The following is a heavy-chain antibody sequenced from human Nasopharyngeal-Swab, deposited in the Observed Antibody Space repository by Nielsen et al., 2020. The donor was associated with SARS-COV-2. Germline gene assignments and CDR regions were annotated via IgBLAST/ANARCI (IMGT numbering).Heavy chain of an antibody. Sequence: SETLSLTCTVSGGSISSSSYYWGWIRQPPGKGLEWIGSIYYSGSTYYNPSLKSRVTISVDTSKNQFSLKLSSVTAADTAVYYCARSTHSSRIEGCSSTSCYHWYFDLWGRGTLVTVSS. CDR2: IYYSGST. V-gene: IGHV4-39*01. J-gene: IGHJ2*01. D-gene: IGHD2-2*01. CDR3: ARSTHSSRIEGCSSTSCYHWYFDL. CDR1: GGSISSSSYY.